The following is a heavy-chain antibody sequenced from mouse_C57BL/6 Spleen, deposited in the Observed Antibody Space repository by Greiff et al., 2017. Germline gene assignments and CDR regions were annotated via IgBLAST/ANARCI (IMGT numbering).Heavy chain of an antibody. Sequence: VQLQQSGPELVKPGASVKISCKASGYSFTGYYMNWVKQSPEKSLEWIGEINPSNGGTTYNQKFKAKATLTVDKSSSTAYMQLKSLTSEDSAVYYCAKRQSFDYWGQGTTLTVSS. CDR3: AKRQSFDY. CDR1: GYSFTGYY. D-gene: IGHD6-1*01. J-gene: IGHJ2*01. CDR2: INPSNGGT. V-gene: IGHV1-42*01.